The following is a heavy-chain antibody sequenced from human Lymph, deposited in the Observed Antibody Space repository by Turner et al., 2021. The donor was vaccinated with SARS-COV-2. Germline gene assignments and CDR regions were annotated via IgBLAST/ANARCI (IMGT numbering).Heavy chain of an antibody. CDR2: IIPILGIA. CDR1: GGTFSTYV. J-gene: IGHJ3*02. V-gene: IGHV1-69*10. Sequence: QVQPVQSGAEAKKPGFSVKVSCKASGGTFSTYVISWVRQAPGQGLEWMGGIIPILGIANYARKFQGRDTITADKSTSTAYMELSSLRSEDTAVYHCARRHSGNYDAFDIWGQGTMVTVSS. CDR3: ARRHSGNYDAFDI. D-gene: IGHD1-26*01.